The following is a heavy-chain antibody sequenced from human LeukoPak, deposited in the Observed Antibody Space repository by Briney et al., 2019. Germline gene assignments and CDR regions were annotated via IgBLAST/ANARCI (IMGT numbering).Heavy chain of an antibody. D-gene: IGHD3-10*01. J-gene: IGHJ4*02. V-gene: IGHV3-74*01. CDR2: INSDGSST. Sequence: GGSLRPSCAASGFTFSSYWMHWVRHGPGKGLVWVSRINSDGSSTSYADSVKGRFTISRDNAKNTLYLQMNSLRAEDTAVYYCARTRRGVIINYWGQGTRVTVSS. CDR3: ARTRRGVIINY. CDR1: GFTFSSYW.